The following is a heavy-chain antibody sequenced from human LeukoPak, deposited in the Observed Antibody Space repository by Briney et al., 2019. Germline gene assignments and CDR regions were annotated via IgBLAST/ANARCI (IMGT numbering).Heavy chain of an antibody. D-gene: IGHD2-15*01. CDR3: ARRVAVPGAYYFDY. CDR2: IYYSGAT. V-gene: IGHV4-59*08. Sequence: SETLSLTCTVSGGSISSYYWTWIRQPPGKGLGWIGFIYYSGATKYNPSLESRVTISLDTSNNQFSLRLNSVTAADTAVYYCARRVAVPGAYYFDYWSQGTTVT. J-gene: IGHJ4*02. CDR1: GGSISSYY.